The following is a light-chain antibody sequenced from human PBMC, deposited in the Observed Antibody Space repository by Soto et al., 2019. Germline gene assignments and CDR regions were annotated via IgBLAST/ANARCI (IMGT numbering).Light chain of an antibody. CDR3: QQYCSSSTWT. CDR1: QSVSSAY. J-gene: IGKJ1*01. Sequence: EIVLTQSPGTLSLSPGERATLSCRASQSVSSAYLAWYQHKPGQPPTLLIYAASSRVTGIPDRFSGSGSGTDFTLTISRLEPEDFAVYYCQQYCSSSTWTFGQGTKVEIK. V-gene: IGKV3-20*01. CDR2: AAS.